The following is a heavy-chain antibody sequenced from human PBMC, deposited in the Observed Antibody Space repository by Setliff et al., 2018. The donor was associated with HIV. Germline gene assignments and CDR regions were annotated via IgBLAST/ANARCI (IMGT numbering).Heavy chain of an antibody. CDR1: GFTFSSYT. CDR2: ISSSSNSI. J-gene: IGHJ5*02. CDR3: ARGQIGYGDYALNWFDP. Sequence: GGSLRLSCATSGFTFSSYTMHWVRQAPGKGLEWVSSISSSSNSIYYTDSVKGRFTISSDNAKNSLYLQMNSLRLEDTAVYYCARGQIGYGDYALNWFDPWGQGTRVTVSS. D-gene: IGHD4-17*01. V-gene: IGHV3-21*01.